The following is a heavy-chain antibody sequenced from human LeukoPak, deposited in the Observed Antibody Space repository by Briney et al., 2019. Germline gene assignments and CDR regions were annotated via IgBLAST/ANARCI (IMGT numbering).Heavy chain of an antibody. Sequence: SETLSLTCTVSGVSISSYYWSWIRQPPGKGLEWIGYIYYSGSTNYNPSLKSRVTISVDTSKNQFSLKLSSVTAADTAVYYCARHSSGYDSGFDYWGQGTLVTVSS. CDR1: GVSISSYY. D-gene: IGHD5-12*01. J-gene: IGHJ4*02. CDR2: IYYSGST. CDR3: ARHSSGYDSGFDY. V-gene: IGHV4-59*08.